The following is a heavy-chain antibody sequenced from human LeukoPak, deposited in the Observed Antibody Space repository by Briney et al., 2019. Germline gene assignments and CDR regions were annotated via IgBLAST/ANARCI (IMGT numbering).Heavy chain of an antibody. V-gene: IGHV3-48*04. Sequence: PGGSLRLSCAASGFTFTSYNMSWVRQAPGKGLEWVSYMSSSGSAKYYADSVKGRFIISRDNAKNSLYLQMNSLRAEDTAVYYCARANYYDISGFAYWGQGTLVTVSS. D-gene: IGHD3-22*01. CDR2: MSSSGSAK. CDR3: ARANYYDISGFAY. CDR1: GFTFTSYN. J-gene: IGHJ4*02.